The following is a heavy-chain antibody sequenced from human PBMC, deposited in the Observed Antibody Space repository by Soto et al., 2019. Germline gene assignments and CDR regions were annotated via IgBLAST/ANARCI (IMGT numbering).Heavy chain of an antibody. D-gene: IGHD3-22*01. CDR3: ARGSKQWLLLRSRYYYGMDV. J-gene: IGHJ6*02. CDR1: GYTFTSYD. Sequence: GASVKVSCKASGYTFTSYDINWVRQATGQGLEWMGWMNPNSGNTGYAQKFQGRVTMTRNTSISTAYMELSSLRSEDTAVYYCARGSKQWLLLRSRYYYGMDVWGQGTTVTVSS. CDR2: MNPNSGNT. V-gene: IGHV1-8*01.